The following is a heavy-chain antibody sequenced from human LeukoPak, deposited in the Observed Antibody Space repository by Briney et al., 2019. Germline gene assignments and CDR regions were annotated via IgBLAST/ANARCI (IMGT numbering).Heavy chain of an antibody. CDR2: ISAYNGNT. CDR3: ATLYCGGDCYLYNWFDP. V-gene: IGHV1-18*01. J-gene: IGHJ5*02. Sequence: ASVKVSCKASGYTFTSYGISWVRQAPGQGLEWMGWISAYNGNTNYAQKLQGRVTMTTDTSTSTAYMELRSLRSDDTAVYYCATLYCGGDCYLYNWFDPWGQGTLVTVSS. D-gene: IGHD2-21*01. CDR1: GYTFTSYG.